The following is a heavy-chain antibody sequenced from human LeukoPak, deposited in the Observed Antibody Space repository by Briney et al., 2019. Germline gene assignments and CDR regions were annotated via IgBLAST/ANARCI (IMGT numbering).Heavy chain of an antibody. Sequence: SETLSLTCTVSGASVSSSYWSWIRQPPGKGLEWIGYIYYSRSTNYNPSLKSRVTISADTSKNQFSLKLSSVTAADTAVYYCARGWDYYDTSGYRTSFNYWGQGTLVTVSS. J-gene: IGHJ4*02. V-gene: IGHV4-59*02. D-gene: IGHD3-22*01. CDR3: ARGWDYYDTSGYRTSFNY. CDR2: IYYSRST. CDR1: GASVSSSY.